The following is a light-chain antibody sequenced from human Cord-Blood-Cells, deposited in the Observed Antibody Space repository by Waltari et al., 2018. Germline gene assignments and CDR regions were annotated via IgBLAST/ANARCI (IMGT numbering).Light chain of an antibody. CDR1: RSDVGGYNY. J-gene: IGLJ2*01. CDR3: SSYAGSNNVV. CDR2: EVS. V-gene: IGLV2-8*01. Sequence: QSALTRPPSASGSPGQSVTISCTGTRSDVGGYNYVSWYQQHPGKAPKLMIYEVSKRPSGVPDRFSGSKSGNTASLTVSGLQAEDEADYYCSSYAGSNNVVFGGGTKLTVL.